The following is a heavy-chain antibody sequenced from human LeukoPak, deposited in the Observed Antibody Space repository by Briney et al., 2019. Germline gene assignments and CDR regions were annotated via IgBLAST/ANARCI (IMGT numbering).Heavy chain of an antibody. D-gene: IGHD6-13*01. CDR1: GFSFSSFW. J-gene: IGHJ4*02. CDR2: IKDDGSVK. Sequence: GGSLRLSCTASGFSFSSFWMSWVRQAPGKGLEWVANIKDDGSVKNHVDSLKGRFSISRDNARNSLYLQISSLRVEDTAVYYCAREGVIAATGIAIAYWGQGTLVTVSS. V-gene: IGHV3-7*01. CDR3: AREGVIAATGIAIAY.